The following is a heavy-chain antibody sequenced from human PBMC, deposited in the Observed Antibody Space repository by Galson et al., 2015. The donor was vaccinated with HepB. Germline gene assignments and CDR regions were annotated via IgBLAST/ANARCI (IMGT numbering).Heavy chain of an antibody. V-gene: IGHV3-23*01. CDR3: AKVRSSWTGAFDI. CDR2: ISGSSGST. CDR1: GFTFSVYA. D-gene: IGHD6-13*01. Sequence: LSCAASGFTFSVYAMNWVRQAPGKGLEWVSGISGSSGSTYYADSVKGRFTISRDNSKNTLYLQMNSLRAEDTAVYYCAKVRSSWTGAFDIWGQGTMVTVSS. J-gene: IGHJ3*02.